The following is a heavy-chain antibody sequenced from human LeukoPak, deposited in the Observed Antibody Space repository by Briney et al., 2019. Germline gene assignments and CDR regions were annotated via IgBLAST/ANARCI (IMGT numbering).Heavy chain of an antibody. CDR1: GYTFTGYA. D-gene: IGHD1-1*01. V-gene: IGHV7-4-1*02. CDR2: INTNAGNP. CDR3: SRDIPNWATDV. J-gene: IGHJ6*02. Sequence: ASVKVSCKASGYTFTGYALHWVRQAPGQGLEWMGWINTNAGNPTYAQGFTGRFVFSVDTSVSTAYLQISSLKAEDTGVYYCSRDIPNWATDVWGQGTTVTVSS.